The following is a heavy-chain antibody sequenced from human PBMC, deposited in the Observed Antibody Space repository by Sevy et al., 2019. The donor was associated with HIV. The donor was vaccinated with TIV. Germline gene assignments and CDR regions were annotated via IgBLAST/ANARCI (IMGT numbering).Heavy chain of an antibody. CDR3: ARAMGV. CDR2: INQDGSGI. CDR1: GISISSHC. V-gene: IGHV3-7*01. J-gene: IGHJ6*02. Sequence: GGSLRLSCVGAGISISSHCMNWVRQSPGKGLEWVANINQDGSGIYYVGSVKGRFTISRDNARNSGYLQMHSLSVEDSGVYYCARAMGVWGQGTTVTVSS.